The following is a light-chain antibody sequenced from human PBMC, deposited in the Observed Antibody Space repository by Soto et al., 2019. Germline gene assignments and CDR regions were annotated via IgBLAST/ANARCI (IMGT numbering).Light chain of an antibody. V-gene: IGLV1-44*01. CDR1: RSNIGSNS. J-gene: IGLJ3*02. CDR3: AVWDDSLNEVV. Sequence: QSALTQSPSASGTPGQRVTISCSGGRSNIGSNSVNWYQQHPGTAPKLLIYSQSQRPSGVPERISGAKSGTSVTLAISGLQAEDEATYYCAVWDDSLNEVVFGGGTKVTVL. CDR2: SQS.